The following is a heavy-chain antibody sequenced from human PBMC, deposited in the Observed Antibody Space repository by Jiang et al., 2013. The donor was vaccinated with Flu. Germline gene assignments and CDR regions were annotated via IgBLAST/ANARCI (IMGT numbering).Heavy chain of an antibody. CDR1: GFTFRSYA. J-gene: IGHJ4*02. CDR3: AKDRIVGATGSDY. V-gene: IGHV3-23*01. D-gene: IGHD1-26*01. Sequence: GGLVQPGGSLGLSCAASGFTFRSYAMTWVRQAAGKGLEWVSSITNSGETYYADSVKGRFTISRDNSKNTLYLQMNSLRAEDTAVYFCAKDRIVGATGSDYWGQGTLVTVSS. CDR2: ITNSGET.